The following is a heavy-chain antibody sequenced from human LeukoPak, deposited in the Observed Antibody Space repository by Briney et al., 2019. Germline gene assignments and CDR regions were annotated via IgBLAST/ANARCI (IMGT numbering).Heavy chain of an antibody. D-gene: IGHD3/OR15-3a*01. V-gene: IGHV3-23*01. Sequence: PGGSLRLSCAASGFTFTRYAVTWVRQAPGKGLEWVCTTGISSVNTLCGDSVNGRFTISRDNSKNTLDLQMNSLRVDDTAVYYCATGDGTGKQPRAYYFDNWGQGTLVAVSS. CDR2: TGISSVNT. CDR1: GFTFTRYA. CDR3: ATGDGTGKQPRAYYFDN. J-gene: IGHJ4*02.